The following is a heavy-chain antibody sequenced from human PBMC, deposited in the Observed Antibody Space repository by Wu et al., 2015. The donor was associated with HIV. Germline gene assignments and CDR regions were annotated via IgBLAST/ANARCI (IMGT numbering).Heavy chain of an antibody. CDR2: MNPNSGNT. V-gene: IGHV1-8*03. CDR1: GYIFINYY. J-gene: IGHJ6*02. D-gene: IGHD5-24*01. CDR3: ARSKFDRVDMGTITAYYYSMDV. Sequence: QVQLVQSGAEVKKPGASMKVSCRTSGYIFINYYIQWVRQATGQGLEWMGWMNPNSGNTGYAQKFQGRVTITRNTSISTAYMELSSLRSEDTAVYYCARSKFDRVDMGTITAYYYSMDVWGQGTTVIVSS.